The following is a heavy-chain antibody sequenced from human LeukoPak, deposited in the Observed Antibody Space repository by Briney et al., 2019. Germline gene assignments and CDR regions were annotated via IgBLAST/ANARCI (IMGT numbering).Heavy chain of an antibody. CDR3: AELGITMIGGV. V-gene: IGHV3-48*04. CDR2: ISPSSSTI. Sequence: PGGSLRLSCAASGFTFTTYSMNWVRQAPGKGLEWVSYISPSSSTIYYADSVKGRFTISRDNAKNSLYLQMNSLRAEDTAVYYCAELGITMIGGVWGKGTTVTISS. D-gene: IGHD3-10*02. CDR1: GFTFTTYS. J-gene: IGHJ6*04.